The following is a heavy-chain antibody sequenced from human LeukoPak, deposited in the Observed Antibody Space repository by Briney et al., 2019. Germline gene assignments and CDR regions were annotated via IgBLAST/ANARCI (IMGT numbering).Heavy chain of an antibody. V-gene: IGHV4-59*01. D-gene: IGHD3-3*01. Sequence: PSETLSLTCTVSGGSISSYYWSWIRQPPGKGLEWIGYIYYSGSTNYNPSLKSRVTISVDTSKNQFSLKLSSVTAADTAVYYCARGGHYDFWSGYLYYFDYWGQGTLVTVSS. CDR3: ARGGHYDFWSGYLYYFDY. CDR2: IYYSGST. CDR1: GGSISSYY. J-gene: IGHJ4*02.